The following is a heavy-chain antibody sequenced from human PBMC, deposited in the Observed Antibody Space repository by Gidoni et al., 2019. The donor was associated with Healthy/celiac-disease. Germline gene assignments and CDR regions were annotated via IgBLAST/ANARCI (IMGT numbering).Heavy chain of an antibody. CDR1: GFTFSSYG. V-gene: IGHV3-33*01. CDR3: ARDQLKQQLVY. CDR2: IWYDGSNK. J-gene: IGHJ4*02. Sequence: QVQLVESGGGVVQPGRSLRLSCAAPGFTFSSYGMHWVRQAPGKGLEWVAVIWYDGSNKYYADSVKGRFTISRDNSKNTLYLQMNSLRAEDTAVYYCARDQLKQQLVYWGQGTLVTVSS. D-gene: IGHD6-13*01.